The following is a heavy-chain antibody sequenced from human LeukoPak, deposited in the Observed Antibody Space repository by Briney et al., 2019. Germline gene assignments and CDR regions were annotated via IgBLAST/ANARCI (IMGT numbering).Heavy chain of an antibody. V-gene: IGHV1-18*01. J-gene: IGHJ4*02. Sequence: KFQGRVTMTTDTSTSTAYMELRSLRSDDTAVYYCARYYDILTGCSHPFDYWGQGTLVTVSS. D-gene: IGHD3-9*01. CDR3: ARYYDILTGCSHPFDY.